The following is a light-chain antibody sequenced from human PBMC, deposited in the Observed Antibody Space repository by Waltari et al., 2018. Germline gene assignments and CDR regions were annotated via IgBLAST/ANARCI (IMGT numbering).Light chain of an antibody. CDR3: QQHDRPPLT. CDR1: QDISNF. CDR2: DPS. Sequence: DIQMTQSPSSLSASVGDRVTITCQASQDISNFLNWYQQKPGKAPKLLIYDPSILQTGVPSRFRGRGSGSDFTLTISSLEPEDFATYYCQQHDRPPLTFGGGTRVEIK. J-gene: IGKJ4*01. V-gene: IGKV1-33*01.